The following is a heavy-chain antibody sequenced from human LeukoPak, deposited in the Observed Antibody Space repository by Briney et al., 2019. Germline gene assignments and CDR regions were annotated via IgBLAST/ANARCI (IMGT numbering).Heavy chain of an antibody. D-gene: IGHD6-13*01. CDR1: GGSVGSTTYY. V-gene: IGHV4-39*02. CDR3: ARDPPTRQYTNSFSLDY. J-gene: IGHJ4*02. Sequence: PSETLSLTCTVSGGSVGSTTYYWGWIRQPPGKGLEWIGHVDYRGTTYYDPSLNSRVTISADTSKNQFSLRLSSVTAADTAVYYCARDPPTRQYTNSFSLDYWGQGTLVTVSS. CDR2: VDYRGTT.